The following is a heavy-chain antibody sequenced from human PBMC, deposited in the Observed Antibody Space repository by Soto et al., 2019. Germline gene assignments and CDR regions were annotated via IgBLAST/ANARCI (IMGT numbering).Heavy chain of an antibody. D-gene: IGHD6-6*01. CDR1: GCSISNYY. V-gene: IGHV4-59*01. Sequence: PSETLSLTCRVPGCSISNYYWNWIRQPPGRGLEWIGYVYHSGSTNYNPSLKSRVSMSVDVSRNHFSLTLHSVTAADTAVYFCTSSYSTSSSPDYWGQGTLVTVS. CDR2: VYHSGST. CDR3: TSSYSTSSSPDY. J-gene: IGHJ4*02.